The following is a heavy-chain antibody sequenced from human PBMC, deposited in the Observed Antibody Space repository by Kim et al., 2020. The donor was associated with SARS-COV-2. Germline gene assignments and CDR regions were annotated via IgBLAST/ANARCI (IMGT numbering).Heavy chain of an antibody. Sequence: GESLKISCKGSGYSFTSYWIGWVRQMPGKGLEWMGIIYPGDSDTRYSPSFQGQVTISADKSISTAYLQWSSLKASDTAMYYCARRVGYCSSTSCYWNYWGQGTLVTVSS. V-gene: IGHV5-51*03. CDR2: IYPGDSDT. CDR3: ARRVGYCSSTSCYWNY. CDR1: GYSFTSYW. J-gene: IGHJ4*02. D-gene: IGHD2-2*01.